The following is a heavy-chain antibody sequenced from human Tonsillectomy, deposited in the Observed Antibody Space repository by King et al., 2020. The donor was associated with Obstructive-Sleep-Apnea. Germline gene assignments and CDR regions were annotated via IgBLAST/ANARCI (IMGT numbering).Heavy chain of an antibody. Sequence: VQLVESGAEVKKPGSSVKVSCKASGGTFSSYAISWVRQAPGQGLEWMGGIIPILVVETYAEKFQGRVTITPDKATSTAYMELSSLRSEDTAVYYCARVVHGGGSYPPYFDYWGQGTLVTVSS. CDR3: ARVVHGGGSYPPYFDY. J-gene: IGHJ4*02. CDR2: IIPILVVE. CDR1: GGTFSSYA. D-gene: IGHD1-26*01. V-gene: IGHV1-69*09.